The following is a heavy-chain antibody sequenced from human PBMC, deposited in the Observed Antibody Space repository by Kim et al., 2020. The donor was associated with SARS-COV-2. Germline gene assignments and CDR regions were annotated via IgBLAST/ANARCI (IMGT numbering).Heavy chain of an antibody. Sequence: SVKVSCKASGGTFSSYAISWVRQAPGQGLEWMGRIIPILGIANYAQKFQGRVTITADKSTSTAYMELSSLRSEDTAVYYCARDPRGSKTMIVVAYWGQGTLVTVSS. V-gene: IGHV1-69*04. CDR1: GGTFSSYA. CDR2: IIPILGIA. CDR3: ARDPRGSKTMIVVAY. J-gene: IGHJ4*02. D-gene: IGHD3-22*01.